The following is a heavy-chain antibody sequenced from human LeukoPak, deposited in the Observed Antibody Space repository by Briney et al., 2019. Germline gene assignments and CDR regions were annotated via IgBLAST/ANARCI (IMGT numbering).Heavy chain of an antibody. CDR2: IYYSGST. Sequence: SETLSLTCTVSGGSISSYYWSWIRQPPGKGLEWIGYIYYSGSTNYNPSLKSRVTISVDTSKNQFSLKLSSVTAADTAVYYCARGGYYSGYFDYWGQGTLVTVSS. CDR3: ARGGYYSGYFDY. V-gene: IGHV4-59*01. CDR1: GGSISSYY. J-gene: IGHJ4*02. D-gene: IGHD3-22*01.